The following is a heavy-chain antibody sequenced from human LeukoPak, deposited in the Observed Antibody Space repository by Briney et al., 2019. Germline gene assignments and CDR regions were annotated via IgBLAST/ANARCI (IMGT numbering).Heavy chain of an antibody. CDR2: IYYSGST. CDR3: ARRMVRGVSHDY. V-gene: IGHV4-59*01. D-gene: IGHD3-10*01. J-gene: IGHJ4*02. Sequence: SETLSLTCTVSGGSISSYYWSWIRQPPGKGLEWIGYIYYSGSTNYNPSLKSRVTISVDTSKNQFSLKLSSVTAADTAVYYCARRMVRGVSHDYWGQGTLVTVSS. CDR1: GGSISSYY.